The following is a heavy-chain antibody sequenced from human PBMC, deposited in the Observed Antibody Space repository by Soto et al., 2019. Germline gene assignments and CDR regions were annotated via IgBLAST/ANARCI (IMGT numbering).Heavy chain of an antibody. CDR3: AREGGYNSYFDY. CDR2: IYYSGST. J-gene: IGHJ4*02. Sequence: TLSLTCTVSGGSISSYCWTWIRQPPGKGLEWIGHIYYSGSTNYNPSLKSRVTISLDTSKSQFSLRLSSVTAADTAVYYCAREGGYNSYFDYWGQGTPVTVSS. CDR1: GGSISSYC. V-gene: IGHV4-59*01. D-gene: IGHD5-12*01.